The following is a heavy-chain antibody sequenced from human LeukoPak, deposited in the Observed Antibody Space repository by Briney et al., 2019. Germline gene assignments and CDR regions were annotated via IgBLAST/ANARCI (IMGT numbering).Heavy chain of an antibody. J-gene: IGHJ4*02. V-gene: IGHV4-59*06. Sequence: PSETLSLTCTVSGGSISSYYWSRIRQHPGKGLEWIGYIYYSGSTYYNPSLKSRVTISVDTSNNQFSLNLSSVTAADTAVYYCARDNQGYSGYDSRFDYWGQGTLVTVSS. D-gene: IGHD5-12*01. CDR3: ARDNQGYSGYDSRFDY. CDR2: IYYSGST. CDR1: GGSISSYY.